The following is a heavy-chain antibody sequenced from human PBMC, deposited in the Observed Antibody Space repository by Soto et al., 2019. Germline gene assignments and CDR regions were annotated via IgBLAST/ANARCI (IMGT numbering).Heavy chain of an antibody. CDR2: INHSGST. CDR1: GGSFSGYX. D-gene: IGHD3-10*01. V-gene: IGHV4-34*01. J-gene: IGHJ1*01. CDR3: ARGSNYYGSGSYYRDFQH. Sequence: QVQLQQWGAGLLKPSETLSLTCAVYGGSFSGYXWSWIXXPXGXXXXWIGEINHSGSTNYNPSLKSRVTISVDTSKNQFSLKLSSVTAADTAVYYCARGSNYYGSGSYYRDFQHWGQGTLVTVSS.